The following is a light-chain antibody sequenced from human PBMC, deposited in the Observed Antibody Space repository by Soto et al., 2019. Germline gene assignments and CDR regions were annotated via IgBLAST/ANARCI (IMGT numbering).Light chain of an antibody. CDR2: EVS. J-gene: IGLJ2*01. Sequence: QYALTQPASVSGSPGQSITISCTGTSSDVGGHNYVSWYQQHPGKAPKLLIYEVSNRPSGVSNRFSGSKSGNTASLTISGLQAEDEADYYCSSYTSSSTLVFGGGTQLTVL. CDR1: SSDVGGHNY. V-gene: IGLV2-14*01. CDR3: SSYTSSSTLV.